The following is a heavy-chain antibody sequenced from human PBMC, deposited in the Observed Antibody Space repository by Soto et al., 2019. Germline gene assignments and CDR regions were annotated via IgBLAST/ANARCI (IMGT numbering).Heavy chain of an antibody. J-gene: IGHJ5*02. CDR2: IYYSGST. Sequence: PSEALSLTCTVSGGSISSYYWSWIRQPPGKGLEWIGYIYYSGSTNYNPSLKSRVTISVDTSKNQFSLKLSSVTAADTAVYYCARGTDSSSWYWFDPWGQGTLVTVSS. D-gene: IGHD6-13*01. CDR1: GGSISSYY. V-gene: IGHV4-59*01. CDR3: ARGTDSSSWYWFDP.